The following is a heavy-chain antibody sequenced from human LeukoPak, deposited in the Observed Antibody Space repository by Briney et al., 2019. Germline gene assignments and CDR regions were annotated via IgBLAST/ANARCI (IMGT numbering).Heavy chain of an antibody. CDR1: GFSFSRYA. CDR2: MKGGGGDT. J-gene: IGHJ5*02. D-gene: IGHD1-1*01. Sequence: SGGSLRISFAASGFSFSRYALSLVRQGPARGPGLVSSMKGGGGDTFYADFVKGRFTLSRDDSRNTVYLQLNSLRVEDTAIYYCARASWVSNADAVSWGQGTLVTVSS. V-gene: IGHV3-23*01. CDR3: ARASWVSNADAVS.